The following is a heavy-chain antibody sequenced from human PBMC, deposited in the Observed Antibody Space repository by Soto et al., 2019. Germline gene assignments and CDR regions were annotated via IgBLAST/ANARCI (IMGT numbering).Heavy chain of an antibody. D-gene: IGHD6-19*01. V-gene: IGHV1-18*04. CDR2: FSNKNGVT. CDR3: ARERLNTGWYGFDH. Sequence: ASVKVSCKPSGYTFSNYDFSWVRQAPGQGLERMGWFSNKNGVTNYAEKFRDRVTMTTDISTNTIYMELRSLRSDDTAVYFCARERLNTGWYGFDHWGQGTQVTV. CDR1: GYTFSNYD. J-gene: IGHJ4*02.